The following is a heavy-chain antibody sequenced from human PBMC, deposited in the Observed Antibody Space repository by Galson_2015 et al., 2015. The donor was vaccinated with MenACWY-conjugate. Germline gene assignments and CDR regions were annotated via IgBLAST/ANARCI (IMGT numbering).Heavy chain of an antibody. Sequence: SVKVSCKASGYTFTFHDMSWVRQATGQGRECLGWMNPNSGNTGYAQKFQGRVTMTRNTSITTAYMELSSLNSEDTAVYFCARLTGGRFDLWGQGTLVTVSS. CDR2: MNPNSGNT. D-gene: IGHD7-27*01. CDR1: GYTFTFHD. CDR3: ARLTGGRFDL. V-gene: IGHV1-8*01. J-gene: IGHJ4*02.